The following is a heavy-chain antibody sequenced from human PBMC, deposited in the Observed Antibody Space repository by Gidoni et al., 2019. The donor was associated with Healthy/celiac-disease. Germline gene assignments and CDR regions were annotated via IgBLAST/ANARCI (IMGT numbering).Heavy chain of an antibody. Sequence: QVQLVQSGAEVKKPGSSVKVSCKASGGTFSSYTISWVRQAPGQGLEWMGRIIPILGIANYAQKFQGRVTITADKSTSTAYMELSSLRSEDTAVYYCARGRPYCGGDCYSSWGQGTLVTVSS. D-gene: IGHD2-21*02. CDR1: GGTFSSYT. J-gene: IGHJ5*02. CDR2: IIPILGIA. CDR3: ARGRPYCGGDCYSS. V-gene: IGHV1-69*02.